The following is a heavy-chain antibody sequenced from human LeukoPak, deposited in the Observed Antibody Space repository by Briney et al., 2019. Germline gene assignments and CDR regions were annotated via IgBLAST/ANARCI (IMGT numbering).Heavy chain of an antibody. CDR3: ARDFYDFWSGYWA. J-gene: IGHJ5*02. CDR1: GFTVSSNF. D-gene: IGHD3-3*01. Sequence: PPGGSLRLSCAASGFTVSSNFMAWVRQAPGKGLEWVSVIYGGGSTFYADSVKGRSTISRDASKSILYLQMSNLRVEDTAVYYCARDFYDFWSGYWAWGPGTLVTVSS. V-gene: IGHV3-53*01. CDR2: IYGGGST.